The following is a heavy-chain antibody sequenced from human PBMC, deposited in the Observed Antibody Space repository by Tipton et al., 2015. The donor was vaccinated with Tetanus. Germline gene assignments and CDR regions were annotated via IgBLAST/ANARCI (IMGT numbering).Heavy chain of an antibody. J-gene: IGHJ4*02. CDR3: ASGSALDY. D-gene: IGHD6-25*01. V-gene: IGHV3-21*01. Sequence: SLRLSCAVSGFSLSSYTMNWVRQAPGKGLEWVSSISSTSSYIYYADSLKGRFTISRDNAKNSLYLQMNSLTAEDTAVYYCASGSALDYWGQGILVAVSS. CDR1: GFSLSSYT. CDR2: ISSTSSYI.